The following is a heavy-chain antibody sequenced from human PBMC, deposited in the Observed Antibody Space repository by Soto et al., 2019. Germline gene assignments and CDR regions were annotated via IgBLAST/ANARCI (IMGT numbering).Heavy chain of an antibody. CDR2: ISYDGSNK. CDR3: AKDSGYSGMDV. V-gene: IGHV3-30*18. J-gene: IGHJ6*02. Sequence: PGGSLRLSCAASGFTFSSYGMHWVRQAPGKGLEWVAVISYDGSNKYYADSVKGRFTISRDNSKNTLYLQMNSLRAEDTAVYYCAKDSGYSGMDVWGQGPTVTVSS. D-gene: IGHD5-18*01. CDR1: GFTFSSYG.